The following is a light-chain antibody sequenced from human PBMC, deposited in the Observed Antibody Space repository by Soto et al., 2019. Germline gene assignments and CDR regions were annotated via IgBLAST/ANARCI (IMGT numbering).Light chain of an antibody. CDR1: QSVSSY. V-gene: IGKV3-11*01. CDR2: DAS. CDR3: QQHSDWPLT. J-gene: IGKJ4*01. Sequence: ETVLTQSPATLSLSPGERATLSCRASQSVSSYLAWYQWKPGQAPRLLIYDASNMATGIPARFSGSGSGTDFTLTISSLEPEDFAVYYCQQHSDWPLTFGVGTKVEIK.